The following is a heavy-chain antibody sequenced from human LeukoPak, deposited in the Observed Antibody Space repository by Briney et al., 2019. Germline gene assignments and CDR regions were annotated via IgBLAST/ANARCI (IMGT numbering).Heavy chain of an antibody. CDR3: ARDFSGSYAAY. D-gene: IGHD1-26*01. CDR2: IYTSGST. J-gene: IGHJ4*02. Sequence: SETLSLTCTVSGGSISSGSYYWSWIRQPAGKGLEWIGRIYTSGSTNYNPSLKSRVTISVDTSKNQFSLKLSSVTAADTAVYYCARDFSGSYAAYWGQGTLVTVTS. V-gene: IGHV4-61*02. CDR1: GGSISSGSYY.